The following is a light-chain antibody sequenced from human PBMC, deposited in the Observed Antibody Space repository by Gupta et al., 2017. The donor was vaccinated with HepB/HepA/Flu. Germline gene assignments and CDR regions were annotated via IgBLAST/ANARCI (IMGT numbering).Light chain of an antibody. CDR2: AAS. CDR1: QGISTY. V-gene: IGKV1-8*01. CDR3: QHYYNYPRT. Sequence: AIRMTQSPSSFSASTGDRVTITCRASQGISTYLAWYQQKPGKAPKLLIYAASTSQSGVPSRFSGSGSGTDFTLAVSGLQSEDFATYYCQHYYNYPRTFGQGTKVEIK. J-gene: IGKJ1*01.